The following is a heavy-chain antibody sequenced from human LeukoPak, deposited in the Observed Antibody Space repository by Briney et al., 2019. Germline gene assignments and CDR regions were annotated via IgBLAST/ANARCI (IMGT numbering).Heavy chain of an antibody. CDR1: GGSISSGDFY. CDR2: IYYTGAT. Sequence: SQTLSLTCSVSGGSISSGDFYWTWIRQSPGKGLEWIGYIYYTGATFYNPSLESRVTISADTSKSHFSLKLTSVTAADTAVYYCARGYYYNRGYQYWGQGTLVTVSS. D-gene: IGHD3-22*01. V-gene: IGHV4-30-4*08. J-gene: IGHJ1*01. CDR3: ARGYYYNRGYQY.